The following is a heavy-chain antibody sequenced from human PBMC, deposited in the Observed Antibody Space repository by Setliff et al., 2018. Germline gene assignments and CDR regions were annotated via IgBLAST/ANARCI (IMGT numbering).Heavy chain of an antibody. Sequence: GGSLRLSCAASGFTFSDAWMNWVRQAPGKGLEWVGRIKSKADGGTADFAAPVKGRFTISRDTSTNTLYLQMSSLRADDTALYYCARGDSSGWYVYWGQGTLVTVSS. CDR2: IKSKADGGTA. D-gene: IGHD6-19*01. J-gene: IGHJ4*02. V-gene: IGHV3-15*01. CDR1: GFTFSDAW. CDR3: ARGDSSGWYVY.